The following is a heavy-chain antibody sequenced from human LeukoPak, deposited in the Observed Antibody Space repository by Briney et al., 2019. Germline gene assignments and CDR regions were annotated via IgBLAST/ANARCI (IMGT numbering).Heavy chain of an antibody. J-gene: IGHJ3*02. CDR1: GGSISSSSYY. Sequence: KPSETLSLTCTVSGGSISSSSYYWGWIRQPPGKGLEWIGSIYHSGSTYYNPSLKSRVTIAVETSKNQFSLKLSSVTAADKAVYYCARSCQILDIVATIRARLGGNGFDIWGQGTMVTVSS. CDR3: ARSCQILDIVATIRARLGGNGFDI. V-gene: IGHV4-39*07. D-gene: IGHD5-12*01. CDR2: IYHSGST.